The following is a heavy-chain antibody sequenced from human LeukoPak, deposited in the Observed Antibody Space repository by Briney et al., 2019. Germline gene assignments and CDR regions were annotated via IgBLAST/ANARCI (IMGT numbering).Heavy chain of an antibody. CDR3: ATPSGSYAGVAFDI. CDR2: FDPEDGET. CDR1: GYTLTELS. J-gene: IGHJ3*02. V-gene: IGHV1-24*01. D-gene: IGHD1-26*01. Sequence: VASVKVSCKVSGYTLTELSMHWVRQAPGKGLGWMGGFDPEDGETIYPQKFQGRVTMTEDTSTDTAYMELSSLRSEDTAVYYCATPSGSYAGVAFDIWGQGTMVTVSS.